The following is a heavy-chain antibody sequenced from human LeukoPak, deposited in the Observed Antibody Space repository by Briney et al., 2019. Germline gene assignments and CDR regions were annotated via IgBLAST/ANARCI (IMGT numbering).Heavy chain of an antibody. J-gene: IGHJ4*02. V-gene: IGHV3-69-1*01. CDR2: IISSDYI. CDR3: ARRDEAYDSIDY. Sequence: GGSLRLSCAASGFTFSHYAMNWVRQAPGKGLEWVSSIISSDYIFYADSVKGRFTISRDNAKNPLYLQMNSLRAEDTAVYYCARRDEAYDSIDYWGQGTLVAVSS. CDR1: GFTFSHYA. D-gene: IGHD3-3*01.